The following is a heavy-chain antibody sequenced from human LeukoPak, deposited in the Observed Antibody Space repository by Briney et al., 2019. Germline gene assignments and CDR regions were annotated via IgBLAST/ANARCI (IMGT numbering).Heavy chain of an antibody. J-gene: IGHJ3*02. D-gene: IGHD5-18*01. CDR2: IYYSGST. CDR1: GGSISSYY. CDR3: ARLRGYSYGYSAFDI. Sequence: PSETLSLTCTVSGGSISSYYWSWIRQPPGKGLEWIGYIYYSGSTNYSPSLKSRLTISVDTSKNQFSLKLSSVTAADTAVYYCARLRGYSYGYSAFDIWGQGTMVTVSS. V-gene: IGHV4-59*08.